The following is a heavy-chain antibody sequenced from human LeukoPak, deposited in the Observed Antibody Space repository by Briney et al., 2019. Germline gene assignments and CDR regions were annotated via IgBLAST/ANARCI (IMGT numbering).Heavy chain of an antibody. Sequence: PSQTLSLTCTVSGGSISSGDYYWSWIRQPPGKGLEWIGYIYYSGSTYYNPSLKSRVTISVDTSKNQFSLKLSSVTAADTAVYYCARVKKQQLVLNYYYYMDVWGQGTMVTVSS. D-gene: IGHD6-13*01. CDR3: ARVKKQQLVLNYYYYMDV. CDR2: IYYSGST. J-gene: IGHJ6*03. V-gene: IGHV4-30-4*08. CDR1: GGSISSGDYY.